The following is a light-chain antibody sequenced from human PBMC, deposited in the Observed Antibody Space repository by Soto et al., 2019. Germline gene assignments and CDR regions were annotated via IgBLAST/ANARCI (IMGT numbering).Light chain of an antibody. CDR1: QNIANY. CDR2: EAF. V-gene: IGKV1-39*01. CDR3: QENYTPLLA. J-gene: IGKJ4*01. Sequence: IQMTQSPSSLSAYVGDTVTITCRASQNIANYLSWYQQKPGEAPRLLIYEAFTFQIGVPFRFSGSAIGTEFTLTITELQPDDFATYHCQENYTPLLAFGGGTRVDLK.